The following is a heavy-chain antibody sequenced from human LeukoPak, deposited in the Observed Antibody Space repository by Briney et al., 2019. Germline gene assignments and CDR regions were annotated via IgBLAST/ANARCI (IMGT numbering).Heavy chain of an antibody. Sequence: GGSLRLSCAASVFTFSGYAMSWVRQGPGEGLEWVSAISGSGGIKYYAAAVKGRFTITRDNSKNTLYLQMNSIRDDNTAVYYCANDDSSGSYYYYYGMDVWGQGTTVTVSS. CDR3: ANDDSSGSYYYYYGMDV. J-gene: IGHJ6*02. V-gene: IGHV3-23*01. D-gene: IGHD6-19*01. CDR1: VFTFSGYA. CDR2: ISGSGGIK.